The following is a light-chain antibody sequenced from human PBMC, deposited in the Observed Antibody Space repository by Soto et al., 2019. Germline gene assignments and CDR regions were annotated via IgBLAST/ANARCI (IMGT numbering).Light chain of an antibody. Sequence: MLLPQYRQTMCLSPGGRATLACRASQNVNSNYLAWYQQRPGQAPRIIIFGASSRATGIPDRFSGSGSGTDFTLTISCLSPQDFVLYYCPQYAISPPPFCQGPK. V-gene: IGKV3-20*01. J-gene: IGKJ1*01. CDR2: GAS. CDR3: PQYAISPPP. CDR1: QNVNSNY.